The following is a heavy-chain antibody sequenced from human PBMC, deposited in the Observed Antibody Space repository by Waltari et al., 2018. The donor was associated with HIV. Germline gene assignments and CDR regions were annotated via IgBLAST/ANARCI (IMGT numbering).Heavy chain of an antibody. J-gene: IGHJ4*02. D-gene: IGHD6-19*01. CDR1: GFSVSRYG. Sequence: QVQLVESGGGVVRPGRSLRLSCAASGFSVSRYGMHWVRQAPGKGWEGVAVRWHDGIKKYYAGSVKGRFTVSRDTSKNTLYLEMNRLRAEDTAVYHCARDPGTLLIAVAGAFDYWGPGIPVTVSS. CDR3: ARDPGTLLIAVAGAFDY. V-gene: IGHV3-33*01. CDR2: RWHDGIKK.